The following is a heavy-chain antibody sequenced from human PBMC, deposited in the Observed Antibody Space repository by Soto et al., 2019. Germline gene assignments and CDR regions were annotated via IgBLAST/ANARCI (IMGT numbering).Heavy chain of an antibody. J-gene: IGHJ4*02. D-gene: IGHD2-15*01. CDR2: ISYDGSDR. V-gene: IGHV3-30*03. CDR3: ARSTYCNGGSCYPQY. CDR1: GFTFSDYG. Sequence: PGGSLRLSCEGPGFTFSDYGFHWVRQAPGKGLEWVAMISYDGSDRYYRDSVQGRFTISRDDSKNTVFLQMNSLRTEDTAMYYCARSTYCNGGSCYPQYWGPGTLVTVPS.